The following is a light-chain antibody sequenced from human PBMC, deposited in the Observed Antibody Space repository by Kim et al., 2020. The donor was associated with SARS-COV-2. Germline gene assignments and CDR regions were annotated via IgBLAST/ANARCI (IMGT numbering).Light chain of an antibody. J-gene: IGLJ3*02. CDR3: SSYASSSTWV. CDR2: EVS. V-gene: IGLV2-18*02. CDR1: SGDVGSYDR. Sequence: GQSGTISCTRTSGDVGSYDRVSWYQQPPGTAPKLMIYEVSNRPSGVPDRFSGSKSGNTASLTISGLQAEDEADYYCSSYASSSTWVFGGGTKLTVL.